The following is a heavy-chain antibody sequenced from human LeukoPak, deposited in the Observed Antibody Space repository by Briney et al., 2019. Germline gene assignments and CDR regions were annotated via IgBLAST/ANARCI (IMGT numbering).Heavy chain of an antibody. J-gene: IGHJ6*02. CDR3: ARHYYDSSGYDYGMDV. CDR2: LRTTGST. D-gene: IGHD3-22*01. V-gene: IGHV4-4*07. CDR1: GGSMNNFY. Sequence: SETLSLTCTVSGGSMNNFYWGWIRQPAEKGLEWIGRLRTTGSTNYNPSLKSRVTMSLDTSKRQFSLKLTSVTAADTAVYYCARHYYDSSGYDYGMDVWGQGTTVTVSS.